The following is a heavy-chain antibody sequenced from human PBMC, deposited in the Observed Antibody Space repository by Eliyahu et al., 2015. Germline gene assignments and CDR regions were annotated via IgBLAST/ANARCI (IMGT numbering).Heavy chain of an antibody. CDR2: ISTYHGST. J-gene: IGHJ4*02. CDR3: ARDRYFGSGDPYYFDY. V-gene: IGHV1-18*04. CDR1: GYXXTNYG. D-gene: IGHD3-10*01. Sequence: QVQLVQSGAEVKKPGASVKVSCKASGYXXTNYGIXWVRQAPGQGLEGMGWISTYHGSTKYVQKVQGRVTMTTDTSTSTVYMELRSLRSDDTAVYYCARDRYFGSGDPYYFDYWGQGTLVTVSS.